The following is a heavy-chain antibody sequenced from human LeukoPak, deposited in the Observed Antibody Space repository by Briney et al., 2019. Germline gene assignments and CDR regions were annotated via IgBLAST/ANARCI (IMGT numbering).Heavy chain of an antibody. CDR1: GGSISSYY. CDR3: AATSGVAAIDY. Sequence: SETLSLTCTASGGSISSYYWSWIRQPPGKGLEWVGYLYYSGSTNYNPSLKSRVTISVDTSKNQFSLKLSSVTAADTAVYYCAATSGVAAIDYWGQGTLVTVSS. J-gene: IGHJ4*02. D-gene: IGHD2-2*02. V-gene: IGHV4-59*01. CDR2: LYYSGST.